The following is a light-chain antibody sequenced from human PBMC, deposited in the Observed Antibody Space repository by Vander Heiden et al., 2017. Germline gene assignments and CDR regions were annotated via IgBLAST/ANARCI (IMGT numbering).Light chain of an antibody. CDR2: EVN. J-gene: IGLJ1*01. Sequence: QSALTQPAPVSGSPGPSTTISCTGTSSDVGFYKPVSRYQQHTGKAPKLIIYEVNKRPSGVSNRFSGSKSGNTASLTISGLQAEDESDYYCCSYAGYSTFVFGTGTKVTVL. V-gene: IGLV2-23*02. CDR3: CSYAGYSTFV. CDR1: SSDVGFYKP.